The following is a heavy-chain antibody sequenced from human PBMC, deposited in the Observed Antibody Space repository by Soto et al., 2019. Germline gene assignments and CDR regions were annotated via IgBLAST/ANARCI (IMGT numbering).Heavy chain of an antibody. CDR3: AREGTGNWNSYDY. Sequence: QVQLQESGPGLVKPSQTLSLTCTVSGGSISSGDYYWSWIRQPPGKGLEWIGYIYYSGSTYYNPSLKSRVTIAVDTSKNQCSLKLSSVTAADTAVYYCAREGTGNWNSYDYWGQGTLVTVSS. J-gene: IGHJ4*02. CDR1: GGSISSGDYY. CDR2: IYYSGST. D-gene: IGHD1-20*01. V-gene: IGHV4-30-4*01.